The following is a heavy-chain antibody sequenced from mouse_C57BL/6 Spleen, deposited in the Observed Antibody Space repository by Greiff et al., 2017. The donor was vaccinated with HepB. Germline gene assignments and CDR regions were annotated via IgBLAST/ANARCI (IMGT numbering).Heavy chain of an antibody. CDR3: ARHNGYDELFDY. D-gene: IGHD2-2*01. CDR2: FYPGSGSI. CDR1: GYTFTEYT. Sequence: VNLVESGAELVKPGASVKLSCKASGYTFTEYTIHWVKQRSGQGLEWIGWFYPGSGSIKYNEKFKDKATLTADKSSSTVYMELSRLTSEDSAVYFCARHNGYDELFDYWGQGTTLTVSS. J-gene: IGHJ2*01. V-gene: IGHV1-62-2*01.